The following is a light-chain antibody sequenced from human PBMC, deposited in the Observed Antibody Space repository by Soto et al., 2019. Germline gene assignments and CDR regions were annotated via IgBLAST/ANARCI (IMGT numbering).Light chain of an antibody. J-gene: IGKJ3*01. CDR1: QSISSW. CDR3: QQYNSYS. V-gene: IGKV1-5*01. Sequence: DIQMTQSPSTLSASVGDRVTITCRASQSISSWLAWYQQKPGKAPKLLIYDASSLESGVPSRFSGSGSGTEFTLTICSLQPDDFATYYCQQYNSYSFGPGTKVDIK. CDR2: DAS.